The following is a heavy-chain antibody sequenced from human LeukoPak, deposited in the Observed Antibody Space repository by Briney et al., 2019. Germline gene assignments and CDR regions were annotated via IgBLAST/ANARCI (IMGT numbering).Heavy chain of an antibody. CDR2: ISGSGGST. D-gene: IGHD3-10*02. V-gene: IGHV3-23*01. CDR3: AKDGRGGVRGVPYYFDY. J-gene: IGHJ4*02. Sequence: PGGSLRLSCAASGFTFSSYAMSWVRQAPGKGLEWVSAISGSGGSTYYADSVKGRFTISRDNSKNTLYLQMNSLRAEDTAVYYCAKDGRGGVRGVPYYFDYWGQGTLVTVSS. CDR1: GFTFSSYA.